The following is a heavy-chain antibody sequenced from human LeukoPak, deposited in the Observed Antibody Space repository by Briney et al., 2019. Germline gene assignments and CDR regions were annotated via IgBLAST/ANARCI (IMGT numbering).Heavy chain of an antibody. CDR1: EVSFTTYW. V-gene: IGHV3-23*01. CDR3: AKEGCSSTSCSFNWFDP. D-gene: IGHD2-2*01. Sequence: PGGSLRLSCMFSEVSFTTYWMNWVRQAPGKGLEWVSAISGSGGSTYYADSVKGRFTISRDNSKNTLYLQMNSLRAEDTAVYYCAKEGCSSTSCSFNWFDPWGQGTLVTVSS. CDR2: ISGSGGST. J-gene: IGHJ5*02.